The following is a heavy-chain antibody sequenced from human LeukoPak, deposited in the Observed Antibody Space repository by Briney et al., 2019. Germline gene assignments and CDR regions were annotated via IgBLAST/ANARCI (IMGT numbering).Heavy chain of an antibody. J-gene: IGHJ5*01. D-gene: IGHD3-10*01. Sequence: GESLKISCKTSGYRFTSYWIGWVRQMPGKGLEWMGIIYPGDSDTRYSPSFQGQVTISVDKSNCTACLQWSSLKASDTAVYYCARLPLWSGQLFPNPPDSWGQGTLVTVSS. CDR1: GYRFTSYW. V-gene: IGHV5-51*01. CDR3: ARLPLWSGQLFPNPPDS. CDR2: IYPGDSDT.